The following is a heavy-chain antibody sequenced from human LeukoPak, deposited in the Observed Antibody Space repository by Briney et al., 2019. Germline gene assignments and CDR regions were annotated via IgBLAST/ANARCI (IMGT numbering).Heavy chain of an antibody. Sequence: GGSLRLSCAASGFTFSRYWMTWVRQAPGKGLEWVANIKEDGSEKYHVDSVKGRFTISRDNAKNALYLQMNSLRGEDTAAYYCARADYSGRIFDHWGQGTLVTFSS. V-gene: IGHV3-7*01. CDR2: IKEDGSEK. CDR1: GFTFSRYW. J-gene: IGHJ4*02. CDR3: ARADYSGRIFDH. D-gene: IGHD1-26*01.